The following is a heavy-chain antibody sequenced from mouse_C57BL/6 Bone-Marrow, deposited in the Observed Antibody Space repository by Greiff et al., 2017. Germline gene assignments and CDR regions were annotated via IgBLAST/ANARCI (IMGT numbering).Heavy chain of an antibody. Sequence: VQLQQPGAELVKPGASVKLSCKASGYTFTSYWMQWVKQRPGQGLEWIGEIDPSDSYTNYNQKFKGKATLTVDTSSSTAYMQLSSLTSEDSAVYYCARYTTVVARDYWGQGTTLTVSS. V-gene: IGHV1-50*01. CDR1: GYTFTSYW. CDR2: IDPSDSYT. J-gene: IGHJ2*01. CDR3: ARYTTVVARDY. D-gene: IGHD1-1*01.